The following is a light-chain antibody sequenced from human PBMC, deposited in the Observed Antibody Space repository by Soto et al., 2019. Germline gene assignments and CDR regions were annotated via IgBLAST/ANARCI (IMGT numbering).Light chain of an antibody. V-gene: IGKV3-15*01. CDR3: HQYNNWPPGT. CDR1: QSISSN. J-gene: IGKJ2*02. CDR2: GAS. Sequence: EIVMTQSPATLSVSPGERATLSCRASQSISSNLAWYQQKPGQAPSLLLYGASTRATGIQARFSGSGSGTDFTLTISSLQSEDFAVYYCHQYNNWPPGTFGQGTKLEI.